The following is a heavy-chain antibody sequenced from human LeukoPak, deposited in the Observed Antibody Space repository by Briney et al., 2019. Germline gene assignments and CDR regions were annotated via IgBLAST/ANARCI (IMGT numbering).Heavy chain of an antibody. D-gene: IGHD6-6*01. J-gene: IGHJ6*03. Sequence: SETLSLTCAVYGGSFSGYYWSWIRQPPGKGLEWIGEISHSGSTNYNPSLKSRVTISVDTSKNQFSLKLSSVTAADTAVYYCARAYSRFYYYYMDVWGKGPRSPSP. CDR1: GGSFSGYY. CDR2: ISHSGST. V-gene: IGHV4-34*01. CDR3: ARAYSRFYYYYMDV.